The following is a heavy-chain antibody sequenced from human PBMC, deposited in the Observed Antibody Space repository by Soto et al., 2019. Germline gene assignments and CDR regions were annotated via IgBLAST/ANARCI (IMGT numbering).Heavy chain of an antibody. D-gene: IGHD2-15*01. CDR1: GYPFVTYG. CDR3: ARLAPCSGGDTCYSRALDY. Sequence: IQLLQSGAEVKKPGTSVKVSCKASGYPFVTYGISWVRQAPGQGPEWLGWITPHNGETNYAQKVQGRVTMTTESATSTAYLEVRSLRSDDTAVYHCARLAPCSGGDTCYSRALDYWGQGTLVTVSS. CDR2: ITPHNGET. J-gene: IGHJ4*02. V-gene: IGHV1-18*01.